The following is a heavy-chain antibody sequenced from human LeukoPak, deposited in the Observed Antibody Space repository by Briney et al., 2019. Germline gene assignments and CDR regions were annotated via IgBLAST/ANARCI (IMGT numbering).Heavy chain of an antibody. D-gene: IGHD5-18*01. V-gene: IGHV4-59*11. CDR3: ATIKRGSTYGYFDF. CDR1: GASTASHY. Sequence: SETLSLTCTVSGASTASHYWTWLRQPPGKELVWIAYMFDTVSTKSNPSLKSRLTLSVDTSKKQLSLRLSSVTAADTAVYYCATIKRGSTYGYFDFWGQGIKVTVSS. J-gene: IGHJ4*02. CDR2: MFDTVST.